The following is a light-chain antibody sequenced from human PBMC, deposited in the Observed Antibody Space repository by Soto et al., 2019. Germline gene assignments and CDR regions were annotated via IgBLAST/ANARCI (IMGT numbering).Light chain of an antibody. CDR1: GSDVGFSKF. V-gene: IGLV2-14*01. CDR2: EVS. J-gene: IGLJ3*02. Sequence: QSVLTQPASVSGSPGQSITISCTGTGSDVGFSKFVSWHQQHPGKAPKLIIYEVSDRPSGVSNRFSGSKSGNTASLTISGLQAEDEADYYCSSYTSSTTGVFGGGTKLTVL. CDR3: SSYTSSTTGV.